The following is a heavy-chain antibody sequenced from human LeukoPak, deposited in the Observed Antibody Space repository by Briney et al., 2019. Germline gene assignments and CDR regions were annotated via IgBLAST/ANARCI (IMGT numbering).Heavy chain of an antibody. CDR2: INHSGST. D-gene: IGHD1-7*01. Sequence: SETLSLTCTVSGGSISSGDYYWSWIRQPPGKGLEWIGEINHSGSTNYNSSLKSRVTISVDTSKNQFSLKLSSVTAADTAVYYCAPRVYNWNYGWFDPWGQGTLVTVSS. J-gene: IGHJ5*02. CDR1: GGSISSGDYY. V-gene: IGHV4-39*07. CDR3: APRVYNWNYGWFDP.